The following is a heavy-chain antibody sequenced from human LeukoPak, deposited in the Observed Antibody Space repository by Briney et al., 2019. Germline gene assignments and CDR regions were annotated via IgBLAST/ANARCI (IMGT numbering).Heavy chain of an antibody. CDR2: ISAYNGNT. V-gene: IGHV1-18*01. D-gene: IGHD5-12*01. J-gene: IGHJ6*02. CDR1: GYTFTSYG. CDR3: TRGSGYDSGSPFYYYGMDV. Sequence: ASVKVSCKASGYTFTSYGISWVRQAPGQGLEWMGWISAYNGNTNYAQKLQGRVTMTTDTSTSTAYMELRSLRSDDTAVYYCTRGSGYDSGSPFYYYGMDVWGQGTTVTVSS.